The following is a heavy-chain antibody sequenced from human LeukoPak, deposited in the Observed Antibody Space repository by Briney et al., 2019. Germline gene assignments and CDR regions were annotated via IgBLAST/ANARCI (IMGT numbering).Heavy chain of an antibody. V-gene: IGHV3-20*04. CDR1: GFTFDDYG. D-gene: IGHD1-26*01. Sequence: GGSLRLSCVASGFTFDDYGMSWVRQAPGQGPEWVSDINWNGASRRYADSVKGRFNISRDNAKKSLYLQMNSLRAEDTALYYCARDSLKWEPKTHSFDFWGQGTMVTVSS. J-gene: IGHJ3*01. CDR2: INWNGASR. CDR3: ARDSLKWEPKTHSFDF.